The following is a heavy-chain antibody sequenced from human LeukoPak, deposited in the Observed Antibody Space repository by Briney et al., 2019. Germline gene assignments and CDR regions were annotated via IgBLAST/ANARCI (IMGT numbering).Heavy chain of an antibody. J-gene: IGHJ5*02. V-gene: IGHV3-11*04. Sequence: PGGSLRLSCAASGFTFSDYYMSWIRQAPGKGLEWVSYISSSGSTIYYADSVKGRFTISRDNAENSLYLQMNSLRAEDTAVYYCAGTVRAMLNWFDPWGQGTLVTVSS. CDR3: AGTVRAMLNWFDP. CDR1: GFTFSDYY. CDR2: ISSSGSTI. D-gene: IGHD4-17*01.